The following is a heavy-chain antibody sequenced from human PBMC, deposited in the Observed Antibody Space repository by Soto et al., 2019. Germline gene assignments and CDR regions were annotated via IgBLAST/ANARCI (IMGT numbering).Heavy chain of an antibody. CDR3: ARASIVEPTLEYYFDY. CDR1: GFTVSSNY. D-gene: IGHD1-26*01. CDR2: IYSGGSA. V-gene: IGHV3-53*01. Sequence: GGSLRLSCVASGFTVSSNYMSWVRQAPGTGLEWFSVIYSGGSAHYADSVKGRFTISRDSSKNTLYLQMNSLTAEDTAVYYCARASIVEPTLEYYFDYWGQGTLVPVSS. J-gene: IGHJ4*02.